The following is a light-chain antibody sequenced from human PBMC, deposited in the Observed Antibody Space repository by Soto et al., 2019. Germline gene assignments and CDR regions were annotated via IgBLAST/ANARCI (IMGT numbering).Light chain of an antibody. CDR2: GAS. CDR3: QQYGSSRA. J-gene: IGKJ1*01. CDR1: QSFSSSY. V-gene: IGKV3-20*01. Sequence: EIVLTQSPGTLSLSPGERATLSCRASQSFSSSYLAWYQQKPGQAPRLLIYGASSRATGIPDRFSGSGSGTDFTLTLSRLGPEDFAVYYCQQYGSSRAFGQGTKVEIK.